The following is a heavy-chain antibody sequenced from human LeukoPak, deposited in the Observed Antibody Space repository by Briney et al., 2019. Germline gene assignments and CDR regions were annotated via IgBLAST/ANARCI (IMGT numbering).Heavy chain of an antibody. D-gene: IGHD6-25*01. Sequence: SETLSLTCTVSGGSISSYYWTWIRQSAGKGLEWIGRINTSGSTNYNPSLRSRVTMSVNTSKNQFSLNLTSVTAADTAVYSCAREGGDPRWLDPWGQGTLVTVTS. CDR3: AREGGDPRWLDP. CDR2: INTSGST. V-gene: IGHV4-4*07. CDR1: GGSISSYY. J-gene: IGHJ5*02.